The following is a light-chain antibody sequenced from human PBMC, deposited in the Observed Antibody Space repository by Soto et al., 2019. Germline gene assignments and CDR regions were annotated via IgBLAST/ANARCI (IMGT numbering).Light chain of an antibody. CDR3: QQYNKWPLT. Sequence: EIMMTQSPGTLSASPGERATLSCMASQSVSSNLAWYQQKPGQAPRLLIYAVSTRATGIPARFSGSGSGTEFTLTLSSLQFEDFAVYYCQQYNKWPLTFGQGTKVEIK. V-gene: IGKV3-15*01. J-gene: IGKJ1*01. CDR2: AVS. CDR1: QSVSSN.